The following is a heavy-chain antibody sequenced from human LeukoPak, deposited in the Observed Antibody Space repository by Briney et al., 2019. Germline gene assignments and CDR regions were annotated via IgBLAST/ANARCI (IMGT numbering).Heavy chain of an antibody. D-gene: IGHD3-16*02. Sequence: SETLSLTCTVSGGSISSYYWSWIRQPPGKGLEWIGYIYYSGSTNYNPSLKSRVTISVDTSKNQFSLKLSSVTAADTAVYYCARLVSFYDYVWGSYRRAWFDPWGQGTLVTVSS. CDR1: GGSISSYY. CDR3: ARLVSFYDYVWGSYRRAWFDP. J-gene: IGHJ5*02. CDR2: IYYSGST. V-gene: IGHV4-59*08.